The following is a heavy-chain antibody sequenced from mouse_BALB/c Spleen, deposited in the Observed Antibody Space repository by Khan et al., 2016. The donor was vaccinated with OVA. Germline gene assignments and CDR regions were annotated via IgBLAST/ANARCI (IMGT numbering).Heavy chain of an antibody. J-gene: IGHJ3*01. D-gene: IGHD2-1*01. CDR1: GYTFTSYY. V-gene: IGHV1S81*02. CDR3: TSSGYGTFAY. Sequence: VQLQQSGAELVKPGASVRLSCKASGYTFTSYYLYWVKQRPGQGLEWIGDINPSNGGTNFNEKFKSKATMTVDKSSSTAYMQLSSLTSEDSAFYYCTSSGYGTFAYWGQGTLVTVSA. CDR2: INPSNGGT.